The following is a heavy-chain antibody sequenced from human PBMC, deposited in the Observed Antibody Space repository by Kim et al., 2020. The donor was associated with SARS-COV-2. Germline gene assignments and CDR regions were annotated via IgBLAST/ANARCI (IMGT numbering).Heavy chain of an antibody. V-gene: IGHV3-30*18. D-gene: IGHD3-3*01. Sequence: GGSLRLSCAASGFTFSSYGMHWVRQAPGKGLEWVAVISYDGSNKYYADSVKGRFTISRDNSKNTLYLQMNSLRAEDTAVYYCAKADFWSGYNDYWGQGTLVTVSS. CDR3: AKADFWSGYNDY. CDR2: ISYDGSNK. J-gene: IGHJ4*02. CDR1: GFTFSSYG.